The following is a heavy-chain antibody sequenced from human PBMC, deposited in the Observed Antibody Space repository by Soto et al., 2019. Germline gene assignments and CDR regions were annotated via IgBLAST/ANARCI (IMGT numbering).Heavy chain of an antibody. CDR3: ARDYHGYSYGSGLVDV. D-gene: IGHD5-18*01. V-gene: IGHV3-33*01. Sequence: GGSLRLSCAASGFTFSSYGMHWVRQAPGKGLEWVAVIWYDGSNKYYADSVKGRFTISRDNSKNTLYLQMNSLRAEDTAVYYCARDYHGYSYGSGLVDVWGQGTTVTVSS. J-gene: IGHJ6*02. CDR1: GFTFSSYG. CDR2: IWYDGSNK.